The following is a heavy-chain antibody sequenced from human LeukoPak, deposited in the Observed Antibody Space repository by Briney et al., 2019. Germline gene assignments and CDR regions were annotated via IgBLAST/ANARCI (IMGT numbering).Heavy chain of an antibody. J-gene: IGHJ4*02. CDR3: ARDRKWEQTV. V-gene: IGHV4-39*07. CDR2: IYYSGST. Sequence: SETLSLTCTVSGGSISSSSYYWGWIRQPPGKGLEWIGSIYYSGSTYYNPSLKSRVTISVDTSKNQFSLKLSSVTAADTAVYYCARDRKWEQTVWGQGTLVTVSS. D-gene: IGHD1-26*01. CDR1: GGSISSSSYY.